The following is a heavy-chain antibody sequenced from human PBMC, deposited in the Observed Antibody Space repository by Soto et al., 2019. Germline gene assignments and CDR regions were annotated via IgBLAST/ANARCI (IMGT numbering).Heavy chain of an antibody. Sequence: GASVKVSCKASGGTFSSYSISWVRQAPGQGLEWMGGIIPIFGTANYAQKFQGRVTITADASTSTAYMELSSLRSEDTAVYYCAREQEEEVGATSQLNAFDIWGQGTMVTVSS. V-gene: IGHV1-69*13. D-gene: IGHD1-26*01. J-gene: IGHJ3*02. CDR3: AREQEEEVGATSQLNAFDI. CDR1: GGTFSSYS. CDR2: IIPIFGTA.